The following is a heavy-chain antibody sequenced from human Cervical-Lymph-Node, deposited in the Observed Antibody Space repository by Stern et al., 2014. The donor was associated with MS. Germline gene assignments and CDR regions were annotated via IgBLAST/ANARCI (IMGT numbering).Heavy chain of an antibody. D-gene: IGHD3-22*01. J-gene: IGHJ4*02. CDR3: AREVYYYDSSGLDY. CDR1: GFSFSSYS. CDR2: ISSSSSYI. Sequence: VQLVESGGGLVKPGGSLSLSCAASGFSFSSYSMNWVRQAPGKGLAWVSSISSSSSYIYYADSVKGRFTISRDNAKNSLYLQMNSLRAEDTAVYYCAREVYYYDSSGLDYWGQGTLVTVSS. V-gene: IGHV3-21*01.